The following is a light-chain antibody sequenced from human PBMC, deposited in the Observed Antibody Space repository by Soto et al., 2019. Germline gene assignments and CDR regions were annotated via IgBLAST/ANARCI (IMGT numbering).Light chain of an antibody. V-gene: IGKV1-9*01. CDR2: AAS. J-gene: IGKJ1*01. Sequence: DIQLTQSPSFLSASVGDRVTITCRASQGIYTYLAWYQQKTGKAPELLIYAASTLQSGVPSRFSGSGSGTEFTLTISSLQPEDFATYYCQHLNSYPLTFGQGTKVEIK. CDR1: QGIYTY. CDR3: QHLNSYPLT.